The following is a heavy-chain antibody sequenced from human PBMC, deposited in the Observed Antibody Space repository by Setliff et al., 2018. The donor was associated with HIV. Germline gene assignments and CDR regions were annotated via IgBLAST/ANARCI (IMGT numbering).Heavy chain of an antibody. CDR1: GYNFGLYG. Sequence: GASVKVSCKASGYNFGLYGISWVRQAPGQRLEWMGWVNEDNGDRNFAPNVQGRLVLTTDTSTNTAYMELTSLTPEDTALYYCVGDEKRAAGGSLYYFDLWGQGTLVTVPS. CDR3: VGDEKRAAGGSLYYFDL. D-gene: IGHD5-12*01. J-gene: IGHJ4*02. V-gene: IGHV1-18*01. CDR2: VNEDNGDR.